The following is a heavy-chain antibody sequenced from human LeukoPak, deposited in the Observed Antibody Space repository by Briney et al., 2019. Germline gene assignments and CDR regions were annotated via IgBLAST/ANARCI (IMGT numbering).Heavy chain of an antibody. J-gene: IGHJ4*02. V-gene: IGHV3-53*01. D-gene: IGHD1-1*01. CDR3: ARDERVKGTDY. CDR2: IYSGGST. CDR1: GFTVSSNY. Sequence: GGSLRLSCAASGFTVSSNYMSWVRQAPGKGLEWVSVIYSGGSTYYADSVKGRFTISRDNSKNTLYLQMNSLRAEDTAVYYCARDERVKGTDYWGQGTLVTVSS.